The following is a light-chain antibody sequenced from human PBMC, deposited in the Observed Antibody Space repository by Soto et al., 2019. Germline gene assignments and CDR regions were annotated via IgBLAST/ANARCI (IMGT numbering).Light chain of an antibody. CDR3: QQYTNWRT. CDR2: GAS. J-gene: IGKJ1*01. V-gene: IGKV3-15*01. CDR1: QSVNSN. Sequence: EIVMTQSPATLSVSPGERATLSCRASQSVNSNLAWYQQKPGQAPRLLISGASTRATGIPARFSGSGSGTEFTLTISSLRSEDFAVYYCQQYTNWRTFGQGTKVEIK.